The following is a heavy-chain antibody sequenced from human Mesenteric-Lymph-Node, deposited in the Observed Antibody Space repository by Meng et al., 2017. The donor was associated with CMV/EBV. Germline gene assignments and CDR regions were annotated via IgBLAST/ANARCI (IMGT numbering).Heavy chain of an antibody. CDR2: INPNSGGT. V-gene: IGHV1-2*02. CDR1: GYTFTHYY. J-gene: IGHJ6*02. Sequence: ASLQVSCKASGYTFTHYYIHWVRQAPGQGLEWMGWINPNSGGTNYAQKFQGRVTMTRDTPITTAYMELSSLRSDDTAVYYCARDGSPHGMDVWGPGTTVTVSS. CDR3: ARDGSPHGMDV. D-gene: IGHD5-12*01.